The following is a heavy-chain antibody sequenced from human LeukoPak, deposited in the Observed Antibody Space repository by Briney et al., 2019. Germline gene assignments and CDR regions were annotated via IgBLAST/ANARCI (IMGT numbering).Heavy chain of an antibody. CDR2: ISSSGSTI. J-gene: IGHJ4*02. D-gene: IGHD6-13*01. CDR1: GFTFSSYE. V-gene: IGHV3-48*03. CDR3: ARDWFLRYSSSRIPFDY. Sequence: PGGSLRLSCAASGFTFSSYEMNWVRQAPGKGLEWVSYISSSGSTIYYADSVKGRFTISRDNAKNSLYLQMNSLRAEDTAVYYCARDWFLRYSSSRIPFDYWGQGTLVTVSS.